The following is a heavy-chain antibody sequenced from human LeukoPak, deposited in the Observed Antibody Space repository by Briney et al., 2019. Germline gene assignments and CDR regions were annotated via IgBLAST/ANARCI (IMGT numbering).Heavy chain of an antibody. CDR3: ARRRYSSGWYARGSTDY. Sequence: SETLSLTCAVYGGSFSGYYWSWIRQPPGKGLEWIGEINHSGSTNYNPPLKSRVTISVDTSKNQFSLKLSSVTAADTAVYYCARRRYSSGWYARGSTDYWGQGTLVTVSS. CDR1: GGSFSGYY. J-gene: IGHJ4*02. CDR2: INHSGST. D-gene: IGHD6-19*01. V-gene: IGHV4-34*01.